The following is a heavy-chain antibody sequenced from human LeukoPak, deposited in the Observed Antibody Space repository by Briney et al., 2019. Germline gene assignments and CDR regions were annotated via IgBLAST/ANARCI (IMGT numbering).Heavy chain of an antibody. J-gene: IGHJ4*02. Sequence: NPGGSLRLSCAASGFTFDDYAMHWVRQAPGKGLEWVSGISWNSGNIAYADSVKGRFTISRDNAKNSLYLQMDRLRAEDTAVYYCAKAYYGAGVSEYYFAYWGQGTLVTVSS. CDR3: AKAYYGAGVSEYYFAY. V-gene: IGHV3-9*01. CDR1: GFTFDDYA. CDR2: ISWNSGNI. D-gene: IGHD4-17*01.